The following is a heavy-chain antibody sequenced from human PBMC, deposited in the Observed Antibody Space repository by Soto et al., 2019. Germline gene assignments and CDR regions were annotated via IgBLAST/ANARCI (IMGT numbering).Heavy chain of an antibody. CDR3: AKNYYFDS. V-gene: IGHV3-23*01. J-gene: IGHJ4*02. CDR2: ISVSGGSTYSP. CDR1: GFPFSSYA. Sequence: EVQLLDSGGGLVQPGGSLRLSCAASGFPFSSYAMSWVRQPPGTGLEWVSSISVSGGSTYSPYYADYVRGRLTISRDDSRNTMYLQMSSLRAEDAAIYYCAKNYYFDSWGQGTLVTVSS.